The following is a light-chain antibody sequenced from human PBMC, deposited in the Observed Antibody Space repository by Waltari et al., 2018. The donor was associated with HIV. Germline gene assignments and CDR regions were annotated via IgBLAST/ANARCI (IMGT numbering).Light chain of an antibody. Sequence: QSALTQPASLSGSPGQSITISCTGTSSDVGTYSLVSWYQLHHGKAPKLLIYEVTKRPSGVSDRFSGSKSGNTASLTISGLQAEDEADYYCCSFAGTFMIFGGGTKLTVL. CDR1: SSDVGTYSL. J-gene: IGLJ2*01. CDR3: CSFAGTFMI. CDR2: EVT. V-gene: IGLV2-23*02.